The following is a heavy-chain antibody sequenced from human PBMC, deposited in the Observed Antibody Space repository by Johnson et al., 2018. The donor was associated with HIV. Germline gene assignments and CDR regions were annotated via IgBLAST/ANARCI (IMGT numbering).Heavy chain of an antibody. CDR3: AKDRRQSSWELLDDAFDI. J-gene: IGHJ3*02. Sequence: QVQLVESGGGVVQPGRSLRLSCAASGFTFSTYGMHWVRQAPGKGLEWVAFIRYDGSNKYYADSVKGRFTISRDNSKNTLYLQMNSLRAEDTAVYYCAKDRRQSSWELLDDAFDIWGQGTMVTVSS. V-gene: IGHV3-30*02. CDR1: GFTFSTYG. D-gene: IGHD1-26*01. CDR2: IRYDGSNK.